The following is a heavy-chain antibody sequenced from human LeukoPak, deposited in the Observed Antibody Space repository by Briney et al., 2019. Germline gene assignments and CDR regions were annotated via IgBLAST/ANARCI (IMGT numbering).Heavy chain of an antibody. CDR3: AREGGYNYAFDI. CDR1: GFTFSSYS. Sequence: PGGSLRLSCAASGFTFSSYSMNWVRRAPGKGLEWVSSISSSSSYIYYADSVKGRFTISRDNAKNSLYLQMNSLRAEDTAVYYCAREGGYNYAFDIWGQGTMVTASS. V-gene: IGHV3-21*01. J-gene: IGHJ3*02. D-gene: IGHD5-12*01. CDR2: ISSSSSYI.